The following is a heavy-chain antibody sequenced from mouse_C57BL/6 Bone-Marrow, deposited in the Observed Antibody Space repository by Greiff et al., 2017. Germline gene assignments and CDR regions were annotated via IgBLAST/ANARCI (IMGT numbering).Heavy chain of an antibody. CDR1: GFNIKDDY. CDR2: IDPENGDT. J-gene: IGHJ4*01. D-gene: IGHD1-1*01. CDR3: TTSLCSLYAMDY. Sequence: VQLQQSGAELVRPGASVTLSCTASGFNIKDDYMHWVQQRPEQGLEWIGWIDPENGDTEYASKFQGKATITADTSSNTAYLQLSSLTSEDTAVYYCTTSLCSLYAMDYWGQGTSVTVSS. V-gene: IGHV14-4*01.